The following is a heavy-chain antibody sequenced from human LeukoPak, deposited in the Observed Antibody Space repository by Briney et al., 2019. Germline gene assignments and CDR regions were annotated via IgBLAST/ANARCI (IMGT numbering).Heavy chain of an antibody. CDR1: GGSISSYY. D-gene: IGHD2-15*01. J-gene: IGHJ2*01. Sequence: SETLSLTCTVSGGSISSYYWSWIRQPTGKGLEWIGYIYYSGSTNYNPSLKSRVTISVDTSKNQFSLKLSSVTAADTAVYYCARVEVVVVAATRYWYFDLWGRGTLVTVSS. V-gene: IGHV4-59*01. CDR2: IYYSGST. CDR3: ARVEVVVVAATRYWYFDL.